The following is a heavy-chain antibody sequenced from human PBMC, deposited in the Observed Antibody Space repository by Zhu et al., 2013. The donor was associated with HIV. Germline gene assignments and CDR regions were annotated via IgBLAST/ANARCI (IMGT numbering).Heavy chain of an antibody. Sequence: QVQLVQSGAEVKRPGASVKVSCKASGDTFTSYYMHWVRQAPGQGLEWMGIINPSGDITSYAQRFQGRVTITADESTSTVYMELSSLRSDDTAMFYCARGRGSGRDASDIWGHGTMVTVSS. CDR3: ARGRGSGRDASDI. D-gene: IGHD1-26*01. CDR1: GDTFTSYY. J-gene: IGHJ3*02. CDR2: INPSGDIT. V-gene: IGHV1-46*01.